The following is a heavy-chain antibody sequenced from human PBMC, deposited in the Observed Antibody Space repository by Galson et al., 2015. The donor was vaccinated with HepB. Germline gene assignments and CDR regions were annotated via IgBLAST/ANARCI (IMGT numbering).Heavy chain of an antibody. D-gene: IGHD3-22*01. CDR1: GYTFTGYY. J-gene: IGHJ3*02. CDR3: ASRIVVVHDRGDAFDI. V-gene: IGHV1-2*02. CDR2: INPNSGGT. Sequence: QSGAEVKKPGESLKISCKASGYTFTGYYMHWVRQAPGQGLEWMGWINPNSGGTNYAQKFQGRVTMTRDTSISTAYMELSRLRSDDTAVYYCASRIVVVHDRGDAFDIWGQGTMVTVSS.